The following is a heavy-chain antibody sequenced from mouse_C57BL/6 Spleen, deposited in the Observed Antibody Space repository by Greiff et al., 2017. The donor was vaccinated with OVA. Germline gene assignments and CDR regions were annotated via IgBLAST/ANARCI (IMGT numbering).Heavy chain of an antibody. D-gene: IGHD1-1*01. J-gene: IGHJ2*01. CDR2: IDPENGDT. V-gene: IGHV14-4*01. CDR3: TTGSSLFDY. Sequence: EVMLVESGAELVRPGASVKLSCTASGFNIKDDYMHWVKQRPEQGLEWIGWIDPENGDTEYASKFQGKATITEDTSSNTAYLQLSSLTSEDTAVYYCTTGSSLFDYWGQGTTLTVSS. CDR1: GFNIKDDY.